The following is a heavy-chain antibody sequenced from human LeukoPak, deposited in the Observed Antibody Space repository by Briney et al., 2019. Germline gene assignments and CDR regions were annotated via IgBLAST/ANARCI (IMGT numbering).Heavy chain of an antibody. CDR3: ARYSSYNWFDP. D-gene: IGHD6-6*01. CDR2: MNPNSGNT. V-gene: IGHV1-8*01. J-gene: IGHJ5*02. CDR1: GYTFTSYD. Sequence: ASVKVSCKASGYTFTSYDINWVRQATGQGLEWLGWMNPNSGNTGCAQKFQGRVTMTRNTSISTAYMELSSLRSEDTAVYYCARYSSYNWFDPWGQGNLVTVSS.